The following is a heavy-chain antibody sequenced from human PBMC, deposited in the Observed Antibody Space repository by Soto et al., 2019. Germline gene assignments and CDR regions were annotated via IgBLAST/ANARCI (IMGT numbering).Heavy chain of an antibody. J-gene: IGHJ3*01. D-gene: IGHD5-12*01. V-gene: IGHV4-59*01. CDR1: GASISSYY. CDR2: IYYSGST. CDR3: ARGTRGDL. Sequence: QVQLQESGPGLVKPSETLSLTCTVSGASISSYYWSWIRQPPGKGLEWIGYIYYSGSTNYNPSLXSXVXXSVDTSKNQFSLKLSSVTAADTAVYYCARGTRGDLWGQGTMVTVSS.